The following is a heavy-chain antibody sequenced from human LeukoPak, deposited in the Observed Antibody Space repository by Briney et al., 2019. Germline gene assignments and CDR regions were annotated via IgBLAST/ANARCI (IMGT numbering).Heavy chain of an antibody. J-gene: IGHJ6*02. Sequence: PSETLSLTCTVSGGSISSNYWSWIRQPAGKGLEWIGYIYYSGSTNYNPSLKSRVTISVDTSKNQFSLKLSSVTAADTAVYYCARGGRTMVRGVLGDVWGQGTTVTVSS. CDR1: GGSISSNY. V-gene: IGHV4-59*01. CDR2: IYYSGST. CDR3: ARGGRTMVRGVLGDV. D-gene: IGHD3-10*01.